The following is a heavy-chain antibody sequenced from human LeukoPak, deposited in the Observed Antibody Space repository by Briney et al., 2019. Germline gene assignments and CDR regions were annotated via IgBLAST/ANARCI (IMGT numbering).Heavy chain of an antibody. V-gene: IGHV4-34*01. CDR3: ARGPNFDY. CDR2: ISHSGTT. J-gene: IGHJ4*02. Sequence: PETLSLTCAVYGGSFSGYFWSWIRQPPGKGLEWIGEISHSGTTDYNPSLKSRVTISVDTSKKQFSLNLNSVTAADTAVYFCARGPNFDYWGQGVLVTVSS. CDR1: GGSFSGYF.